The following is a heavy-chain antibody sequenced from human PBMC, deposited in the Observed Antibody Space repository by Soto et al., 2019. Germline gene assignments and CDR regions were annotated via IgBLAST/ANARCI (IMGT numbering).Heavy chain of an antibody. CDR2: IIPIFGTA. J-gene: IGHJ5*02. CDR3: ARSPAYDFWSGYCWFDP. Sequence: VKVSCKASGGTFISYAISWVRQPPGQGLEWMGGIIPIFGTANYAQKFQGRVTITADESTSTAYMELNSLRSEDTAVYYCARSPAYDFWSGYCWFDPWGQGTLVTVSS. CDR1: GGTFISYA. D-gene: IGHD3-3*01. V-gene: IGHV1-69*13.